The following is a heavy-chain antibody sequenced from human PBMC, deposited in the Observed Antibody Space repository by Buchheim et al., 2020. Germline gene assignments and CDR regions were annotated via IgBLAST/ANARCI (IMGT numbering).Heavy chain of an antibody. D-gene: IGHD3-10*01. Sequence: QVQLQESGPGLVKPSQTLSLTCTVSGGSISSADYYWSWIRQPPGKGLEWIGYIYYSGSTYYNTSLKSRVTISIDTSKKQFSLKMSSVTAADTAVYYCVREWVIRGLFDPWGQGTL. CDR3: VREWVIRGLFDP. CDR2: IYYSGST. V-gene: IGHV4-30-4*01. CDR1: GGSISSADYY. J-gene: IGHJ5*02.